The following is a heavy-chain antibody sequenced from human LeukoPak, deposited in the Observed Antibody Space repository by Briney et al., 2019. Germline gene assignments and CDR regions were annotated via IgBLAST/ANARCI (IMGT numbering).Heavy chain of an antibody. CDR3: GRGDDIRAFDI. CDR1: GFAFTTYA. J-gene: IGHJ3*02. V-gene: IGHV3-30*03. CDR2: ISYDGSIK. D-gene: IGHD2-8*01. Sequence: GGSLRLSCAASGFAFTTYAMHWVRQAPGRGLEWVAVISYDGSIKYYAGSVKGRFTISRDNSKNTLYLQMNSLRAEDTAVYYCGRGDDIRAFDIWGQGTMVTVSS.